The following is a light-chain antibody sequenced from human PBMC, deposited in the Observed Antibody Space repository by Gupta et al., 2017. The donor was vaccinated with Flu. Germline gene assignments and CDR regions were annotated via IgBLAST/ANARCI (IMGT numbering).Light chain of an antibody. V-gene: IGLV2-14*01. Sequence: SALTPPASVSGSPGQPLAIPRTGTSSGIGGYDYVSLYQQHPGNAPKPMLFEVSRRPAGISARFSCSRSGNTASLTISGLLAEDEDFYYCSSYTNANTVVVFGGGTKLTVL. J-gene: IGLJ2*01. CDR2: EVS. CDR3: SSYTNANTVVV. CDR1: SSGIGGYDY.